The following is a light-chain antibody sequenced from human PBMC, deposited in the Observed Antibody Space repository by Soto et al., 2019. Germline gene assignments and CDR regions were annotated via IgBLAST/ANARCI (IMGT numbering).Light chain of an antibody. V-gene: IGKV3-20*01. CDR1: QRVSRNF. CDR3: HHYGRAPWT. CDR2: GAV. Sequence: DIRGTQSPGTLSLSPGERATLSCRAGQRVSRNFVAWYQQKPGQAPSLVIFGAVNRATGIPDRFSGSGYGTDFTLTISRLEPEDFAVYYCHHYGRAPWTVGQGTKVEI. J-gene: IGKJ1*01.